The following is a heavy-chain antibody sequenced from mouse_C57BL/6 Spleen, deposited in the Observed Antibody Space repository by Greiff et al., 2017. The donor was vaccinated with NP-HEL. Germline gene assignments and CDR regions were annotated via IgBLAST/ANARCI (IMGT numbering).Heavy chain of an antibody. J-gene: IGHJ2*01. V-gene: IGHV3-1*01. CDR1: GYSITSGYD. CDR3: AREGVGPGYFDY. D-gene: IGHD4-1*01. Sequence: VQLQQSGPGMVKPSQSLSLTCTVTGYSITSGYDWHWIRHFPGNKLEWMGYISYSGSNNSNPSLKSRISITHDTSKNHFFLKLNSVTTEDTATYYCAREGVGPGYFDYWGQGTTLTVSS. CDR2: ISYSGSN.